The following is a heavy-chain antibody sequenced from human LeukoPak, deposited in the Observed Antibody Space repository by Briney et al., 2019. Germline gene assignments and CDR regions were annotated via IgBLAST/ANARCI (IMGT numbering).Heavy chain of an antibody. CDR3: ARENYYKIGRFDRAYLDD. CDR2: ISTGNGNT. D-gene: IGHD3-10*01. J-gene: IGHJ4*02. CDR1: ASTFSTYA. V-gene: IGHV1-3*03. Sequence: ASVKVSCKASASTFSTYAIHWVRQAPGQGLEWMGWISTGNGNTRYSKAFQDRVTISRDTSASTVYMELRGLRSEDMAVYYCARENYYKIGRFDRAYLDDWGQGTLVTVSS.